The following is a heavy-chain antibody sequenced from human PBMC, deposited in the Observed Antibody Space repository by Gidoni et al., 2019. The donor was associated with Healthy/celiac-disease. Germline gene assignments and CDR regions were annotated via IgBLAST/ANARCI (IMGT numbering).Heavy chain of an antibody. V-gene: IGHV3-33*01. J-gene: IGHJ6*02. D-gene: IGHD2-2*01. Sequence: QVQLVESGGGVVQPGRSLRLSCAASGFTFSRYCLHWVHQAPGKGLEWVAVIWYDGSNKYYADSVKGRFTIYRDNSKNTLYLQMNSLRAEDTAVYYCARDAKSTSCFPPHCGMDVWGQGTTVTVSS. CDR1: GFTFSRYC. CDR2: IWYDGSNK. CDR3: ARDAKSTSCFPPHCGMDV.